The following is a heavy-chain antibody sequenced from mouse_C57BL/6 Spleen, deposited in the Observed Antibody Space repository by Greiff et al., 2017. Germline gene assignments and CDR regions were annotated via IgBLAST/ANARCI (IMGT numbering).Heavy chain of an antibody. D-gene: IGHD2-2*01. V-gene: IGHV14-2*01. CDR3: CGYYGYDRGVYY. CDR2: IDPEDGET. CDR1: GFNIKDYY. J-gene: IGHJ2*01. Sequence: EVKLVESGAELVKPGASVKLSCTASGFNIKDYYMHWVKQRTEQGLEWIGRIDPEDGETKYAPKFQGKATITADTSSNTAYLQLSRLTSEDTAVYYCCGYYGYDRGVYYWGQGTTLPVSS.